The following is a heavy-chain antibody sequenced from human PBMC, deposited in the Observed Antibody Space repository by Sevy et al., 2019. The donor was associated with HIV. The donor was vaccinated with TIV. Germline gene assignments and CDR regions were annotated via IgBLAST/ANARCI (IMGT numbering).Heavy chain of an antibody. J-gene: IGHJ6*03. Sequence: GESLKISCKGSGYSFSSYWIGWVRQMPGKGLEWMGIIYPGDSDTRYSPSFQGQVTISADKSISTAYLQWSSLKASDTAMYYCASQEAIAVAGTDYYYHYMDVWGKGTTVTVSS. CDR3: ASQEAIAVAGTDYYYHYMDV. V-gene: IGHV5-51*01. CDR2: IYPGDSDT. D-gene: IGHD6-19*01. CDR1: GYSFSSYW.